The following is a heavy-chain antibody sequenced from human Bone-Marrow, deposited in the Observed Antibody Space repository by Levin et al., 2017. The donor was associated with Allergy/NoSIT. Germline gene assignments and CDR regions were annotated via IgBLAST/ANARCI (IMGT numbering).Heavy chain of an antibody. Sequence: SPTLSLPCTVSGGSVRSSSFYWGWIRQPPGKGLQWIGAVYYTGNTFYNPSLKSRVTMSVDMSKSHFSLKLSSVTAADTAIYYCARETSSSEGMDVWGPGTTVTVSS. V-gene: IGHV4-39*07. CDR2: VYYTGNT. CDR3: ARETSSSEGMDV. CDR1: GGSVRSSSFY. D-gene: IGHD6-13*01. J-gene: IGHJ6*02.